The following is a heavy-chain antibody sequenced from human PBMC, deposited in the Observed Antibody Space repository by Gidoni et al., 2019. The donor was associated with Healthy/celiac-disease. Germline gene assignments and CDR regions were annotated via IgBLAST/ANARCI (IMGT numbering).Heavy chain of an antibody. CDR3: ARRPGLIGSSGGWFDP. V-gene: IGHV4-34*01. CDR2: INHSGST. CDR1: GGSFSGYY. J-gene: IGHJ5*02. Sequence: QVQLQQWGAGLLKPSETLSLTCAVYGGSFSGYYWSWIRQPPGKGLEWIGEINHSGSTNYNPSLKSRVTISVDTSKNQFSLKLSSVTAADTAVYYCARRPGLIGSSGGWFDPWGQGTLVTVSS. D-gene: IGHD3-22*01.